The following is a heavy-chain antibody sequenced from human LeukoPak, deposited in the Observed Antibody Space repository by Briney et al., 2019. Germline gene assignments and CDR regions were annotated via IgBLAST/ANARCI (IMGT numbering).Heavy chain of an antibody. V-gene: IGHV3-23*01. D-gene: IGHD7-27*01. CDR3: AKGFSWGSYFDY. CDR2: ISNSGGST. Sequence: AGGSLRLSCAASGFTFSSYAMSWVRQAPGKGLEWVSTISNSGGSTYYSDSVKGRFTISRDNSKNTLFLQMNSLRAEDTAIYYCAKGFSWGSYFDYWGQGTLVTVSS. J-gene: IGHJ4*02. CDR1: GFTFSSYA.